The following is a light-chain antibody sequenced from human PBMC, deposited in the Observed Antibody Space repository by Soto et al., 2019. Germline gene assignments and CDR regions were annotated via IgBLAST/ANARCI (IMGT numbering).Light chain of an antibody. CDR3: QQNYNTLPT. CDR1: QSISRY. Sequence: DIQMTQSPSSLSASVGDRVTITCRASQSISRYLNWYQQKPGKAPKLLIFGVSSLQSGVPSRFSGSGSGTDFILTISSLQREDFATYYCQQNYNTLPTFGQGTRLEIK. J-gene: IGKJ5*01. CDR2: GVS. V-gene: IGKV1-39*01.